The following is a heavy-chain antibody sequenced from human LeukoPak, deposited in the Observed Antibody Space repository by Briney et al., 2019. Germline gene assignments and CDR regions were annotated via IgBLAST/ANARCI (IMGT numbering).Heavy chain of an antibody. CDR2: MKPDGNEQ. CDR3: GRERVSAYDY. J-gene: IGHJ4*02. CDR1: GFIFSDYW. V-gene: IGHV3-7*01. Sequence: GGSLRLSCVTSGFIFSDYWVGWVRQAPGKGPEWVASMKPDGNEQYYVDSVRGRFTISRDNSKDSLFLQMDSLRDDDTAVYYCGRERVSAYDYWGQGTLVTVSS.